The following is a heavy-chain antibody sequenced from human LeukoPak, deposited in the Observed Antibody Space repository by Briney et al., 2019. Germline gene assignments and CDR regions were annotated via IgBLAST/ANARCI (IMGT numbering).Heavy chain of an antibody. CDR1: GFTFSDYC. J-gene: IGHJ4*02. CDR3: ARDRRSELRGVFDY. Sequence: GGSLRLSCAASGFTFSDYCMSWIRQAPGKGLEWVSYISSSSSYTNYADSVKGRFTISRDNAKNSLYLQMNSLRAEDTAVYYCARDRRSELRGVFDYWGQGTLVTVSS. V-gene: IGHV3-11*06. D-gene: IGHD4-23*01. CDR2: ISSSSSYT.